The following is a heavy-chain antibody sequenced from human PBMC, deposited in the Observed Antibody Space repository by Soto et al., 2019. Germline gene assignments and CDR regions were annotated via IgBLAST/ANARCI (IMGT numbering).Heavy chain of an antibody. V-gene: IGHV2-5*02. CDR2: IYWDGDK. J-gene: IGHJ4*02. D-gene: IGHD6-13*01. CDR3: AHRGYTFAPGTLSPFDF. Sequence: GPRRLNKTETLTLTCTFSGFSISTNGAGVGWIRQPPGKALEWLALIYWDGDKRYSPSLSSRLTITGDTSKNQVVLTMTNMKPMDSATYFFAHRGYTFAPGTLSPFDFSGQRTLVTVAA. CDR1: GFSISTNGAG.